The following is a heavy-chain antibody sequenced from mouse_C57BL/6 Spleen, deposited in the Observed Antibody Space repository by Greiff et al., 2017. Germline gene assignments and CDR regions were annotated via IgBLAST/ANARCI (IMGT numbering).Heavy chain of an antibody. J-gene: IGHJ4*01. Sequence: QVQLQQPGAELVKPGASVKMSCKASGYTFTSYWITWVKQRPGQGLEWIGDIYPGSGSTNYNEKFKSKATLTVDTSSSTAYMQLSSLTSEDSAVYYCAIYYDYDGAYAMDYWGQGTSVTVFS. CDR3: AIYYDYDGAYAMDY. CDR2: IYPGSGST. V-gene: IGHV1-55*01. CDR1: GYTFTSYW. D-gene: IGHD2-4*01.